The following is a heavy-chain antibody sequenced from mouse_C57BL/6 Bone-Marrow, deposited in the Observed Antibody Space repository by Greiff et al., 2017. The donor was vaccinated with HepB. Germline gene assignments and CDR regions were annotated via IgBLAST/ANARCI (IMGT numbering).Heavy chain of an antibody. J-gene: IGHJ4*01. CDR3: ARDWGPYYDYDGYAMDY. V-gene: IGHV5-16*01. CDR2: INYDGSST. Sequence: EVKVVESEGGLVQPGRSMKLSCTASGFTFSDYYMAWVRQVPEKGLEWVANINYDGSSTYYLDSLKSRFIISRDNAKNILYLQMSSLKSEDTATYYCARDWGPYYDYDGYAMDYWGQGTSVTVSS. D-gene: IGHD2-4*01. CDR1: GFTFSDYY.